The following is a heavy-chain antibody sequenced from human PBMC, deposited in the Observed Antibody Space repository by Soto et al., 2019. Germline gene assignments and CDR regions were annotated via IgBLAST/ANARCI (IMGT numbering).Heavy chain of an antibody. V-gene: IGHV4-59*01. Sequence: SETLSLTSTVAGGSISSYYWSLIRQPPGKGLERIGYIYYSGSTNYNPSLKSRVTISVDTSKNQFSLKLSSVTAADTAVYYCARDQGFGSSSSYYYYYGMDVWGQGTTVTVSS. J-gene: IGHJ6*02. CDR1: GGSISSYY. D-gene: IGHD6-6*01. CDR3: ARDQGFGSSSSYYYYYGMDV. CDR2: IYYSGST.